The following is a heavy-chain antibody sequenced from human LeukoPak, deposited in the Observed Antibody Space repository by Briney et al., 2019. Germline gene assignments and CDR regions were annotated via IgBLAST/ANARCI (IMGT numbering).Heavy chain of an antibody. CDR1: GFTFSSYA. V-gene: IGHV4-4*02. Sequence: PGGSLRLSCAASGFTFSSYAMHWVRQPPGKGLEWIGEIYHSGSTNYNPSLKSRVTISVDKSKNQFSLKLSSVTAADTAVYYCARSDPRGYFDYWGQGTLVTVSS. CDR3: ARSDPRGYFDY. J-gene: IGHJ4*02. CDR2: IYHSGST.